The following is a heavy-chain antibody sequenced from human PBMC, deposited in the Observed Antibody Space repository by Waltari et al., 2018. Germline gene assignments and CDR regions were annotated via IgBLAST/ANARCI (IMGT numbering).Heavy chain of an antibody. J-gene: IGHJ4*02. Sequence: ITVKDSGPTLVKPPHTPPPTSIFPRSSPSITPVGVGWIRQPPGKALEWLALIYWDDDKRYSPSLKSRLTITKDTSKNQVVLRMTNMDPVDTATYYCAHSLYSYGNNFDYWGQGTLVTVSS. CDR3: AHSLYSYGNNFDY. V-gene: IGHV2-5*02. CDR2: IYWDDDK. D-gene: IGHD5-18*01. CDR1: RSSPSITPVG.